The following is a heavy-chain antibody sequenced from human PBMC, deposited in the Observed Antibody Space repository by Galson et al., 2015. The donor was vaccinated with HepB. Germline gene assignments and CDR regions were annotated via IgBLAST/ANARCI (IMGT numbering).Heavy chain of an antibody. CDR3: AKGYGLFDS. CDR2: ISTNGATI. V-gene: IGHV3-11*01. Sequence: SLRLSCAASGLTFSSFTMSWVRQTPGKGLQWVSYISTNGATIYYTDSVKGRFTVSRDNSNNMLYLQMNSLRAEDAGLYFCAKGYGLFDSWAQGILVTVSS. J-gene: IGHJ5*01. D-gene: IGHD5-18*01. CDR1: GLTFSSFT.